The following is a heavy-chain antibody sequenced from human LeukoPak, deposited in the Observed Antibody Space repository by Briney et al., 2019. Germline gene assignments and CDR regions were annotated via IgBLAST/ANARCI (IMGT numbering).Heavy chain of an antibody. Sequence: GGSLRLSCAASGFTFSSYAMHWVRQAPGKGLEWVAVISYDGSNKYYADSVKGRFTISRDNAKNSLYLQMNSLRAEDTAVYYCARDLVWNDFEGEEGGQDYWGQGTLVTVSS. CDR2: ISYDGSNK. D-gene: IGHD1-1*01. V-gene: IGHV3-30-3*01. CDR1: GFTFSSYA. J-gene: IGHJ4*02. CDR3: ARDLVWNDFEGEEGGQDY.